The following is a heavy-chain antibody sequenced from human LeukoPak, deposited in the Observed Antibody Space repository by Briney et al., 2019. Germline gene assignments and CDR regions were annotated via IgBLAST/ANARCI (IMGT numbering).Heavy chain of an antibody. CDR3: ARASSSWSLYYYYYYMDV. CDR1: GGSISSYY. Sequence: SETLSLTCTVSGGSISSYYWSWIRQPPGKGLEWIGYIYYSGSTNYNPSLKSRVTISVDTSKNQLSLKLSSVTAADTAVYYCARASSSWSLYYYYYYMDVWGKGTTVTVSS. V-gene: IGHV4-59*01. J-gene: IGHJ6*03. CDR2: IYYSGST. D-gene: IGHD6-13*01.